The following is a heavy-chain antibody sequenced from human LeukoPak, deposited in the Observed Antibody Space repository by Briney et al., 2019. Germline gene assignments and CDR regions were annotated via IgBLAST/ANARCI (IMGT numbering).Heavy chain of an antibody. V-gene: IGHV3-48*03. D-gene: IGHD2-8*01. CDR3: ARDTVNGPFVISLDL. Sequence: PGGSLRLSCAASGFSLRSSEMNWVRRAPGKGPEWVAHINSADNVEYYTDSVRGRFTMSRDNAKDLLYLHLNSLRDEDTAVYYCARDTVNGPFVISLDLWGQGVLVTVSS. CDR1: GFSLRSSE. J-gene: IGHJ5*02. CDR2: INSADNVE.